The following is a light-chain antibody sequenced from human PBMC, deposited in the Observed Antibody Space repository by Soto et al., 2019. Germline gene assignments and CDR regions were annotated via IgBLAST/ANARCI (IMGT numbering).Light chain of an antibody. CDR3: SSYTSSSTLAVV. CDR2: DVS. V-gene: IGLV2-14*01. Sequence: QSVLTQPASVSGSPGQSITISCTGTSSDFGGYNYVSWYQQHPGKAPKLMIYDVSNRPSGVSNRFSGSKSGNTASLTISGLQAEDEADYYCSSYTSSSTLAVVFGGGTKLTVL. CDR1: SSDFGGYNY. J-gene: IGLJ2*01.